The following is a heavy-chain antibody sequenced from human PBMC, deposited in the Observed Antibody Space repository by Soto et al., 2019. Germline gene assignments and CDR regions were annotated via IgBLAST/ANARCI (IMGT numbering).Heavy chain of an antibody. V-gene: IGHV3-11*05. CDR2: IGGSSSYT. Sequence: QVQLVESGGDLVKPGGSLRLSCAASGFPFSDYYMSWIRQAPGKGLEWVSSIGGSSSYTNNADSVKGRFTISRDNAKNSLYLQMNSLRAEDTDVYYCARRRPTGYYNYWGQGTLVTVSA. D-gene: IGHD3-9*01. J-gene: IGHJ4*02. CDR3: ARRRPTGYYNY. CDR1: GFPFSDYY.